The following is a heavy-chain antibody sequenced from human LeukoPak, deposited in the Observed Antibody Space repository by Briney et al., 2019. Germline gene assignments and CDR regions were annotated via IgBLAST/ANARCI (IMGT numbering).Heavy chain of an antibody. CDR1: GGTFSSYA. D-gene: IGHD3-10*01. CDR2: IIPIFGTA. CDR3: AREVRGDIDY. Sequence: ASVKVSCKASGGTFSSYAISWVRQAPGQGLEWMGGIIPIFGTANYAQKFQGRVSINTDETTSTAYMELSSLRSEATAVYYCAREVRGDIDYWGQGTLVTVSS. J-gene: IGHJ4*02. V-gene: IGHV1-69*05.